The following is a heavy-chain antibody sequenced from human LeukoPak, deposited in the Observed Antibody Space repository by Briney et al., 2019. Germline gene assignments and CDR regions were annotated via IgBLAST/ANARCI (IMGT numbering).Heavy chain of an antibody. CDR3: ARKEGMDV. V-gene: IGHV3-23*01. CDR1: GFTFSSYA. CDR2: ISGSGGST. Sequence: GGSLRLSCAASGFTFSSYAMSWVRQAPGKGLEWVSAISGSGGSTYYADSVKGRFTISRDNTDNSLYLQTNSLRAEDTAVYYCARKEGMDVWGQGTTVTVSS. J-gene: IGHJ6*02.